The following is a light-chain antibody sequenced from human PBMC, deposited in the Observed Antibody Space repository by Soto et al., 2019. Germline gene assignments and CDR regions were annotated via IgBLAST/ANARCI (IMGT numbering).Light chain of an antibody. CDR2: AAS. CDR3: QQGYSTPIT. Sequence: IQMTQSPSSLSASVGDRFTITCRASQGISSYLNWYQQKPGKAPKLLIYAASNLQSGVPSRFSGSGSGTDFALTISSLQPEDFATYYCQQGYSTPITFGQGTRLEIK. V-gene: IGKV1-39*01. J-gene: IGKJ5*01. CDR1: QGISSY.